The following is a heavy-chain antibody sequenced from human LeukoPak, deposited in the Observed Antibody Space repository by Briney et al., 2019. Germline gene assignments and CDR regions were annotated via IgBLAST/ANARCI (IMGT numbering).Heavy chain of an antibody. CDR2: ISWNSGSI. J-gene: IGHJ4*02. D-gene: IGHD1-26*01. CDR1: GFTFDDYA. V-gene: IGHV3-9*01. CDR3: AKDIRLGEAGYFDY. Sequence: PGGSLRLSCAASGFTFDDYAMHWVRQAPGKGLEWVSGISWNSGSIGYADSVKGRFTISRDNAKNSLYLQMNSLRAEDTALYYCAKDIRLGEAGYFDYWGQGTLLTVSS.